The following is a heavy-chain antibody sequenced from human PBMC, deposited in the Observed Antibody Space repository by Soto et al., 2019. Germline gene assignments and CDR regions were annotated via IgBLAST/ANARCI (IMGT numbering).Heavy chain of an antibody. V-gene: IGHV3-9*01. Sequence: GGSLRLSCAASGFTFDDYAMHWVRQAPGKGLEWVSGISWNSGSIGYADSVKGRFTISRDNAKNSLYLQMNSLRAEDTALYYCAKGMRDDYSNLYYYYYYMDVWGKGTTVTVSS. D-gene: IGHD4-4*01. CDR3: AKGMRDDYSNLYYYYYYMDV. CDR1: GFTFDDYA. CDR2: ISWNSGSI. J-gene: IGHJ6*03.